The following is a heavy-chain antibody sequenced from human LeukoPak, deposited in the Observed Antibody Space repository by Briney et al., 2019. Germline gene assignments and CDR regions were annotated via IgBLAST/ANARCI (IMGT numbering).Heavy chain of an antibody. J-gene: IGHJ2*01. CDR2: IYYSGST. V-gene: IGHV4-31*03. CDR3: ARLDGDYLAWYFDL. D-gene: IGHD4-17*01. Sequence: PSETLSLTCTVSGGSISSGGYYWSWIRQHPGKGLEWIGYIYYSGSTYYNPSLKSRVTISVDTSKNQFSLKLSSVTAADTAVYYCARLDGDYLAWYFDLWGRGTLVTVTS. CDR1: GGSISSGGYY.